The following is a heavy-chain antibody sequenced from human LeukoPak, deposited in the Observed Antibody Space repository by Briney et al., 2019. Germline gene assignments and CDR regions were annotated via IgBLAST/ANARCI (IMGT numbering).Heavy chain of an antibody. J-gene: IGHJ4*02. CDR1: GFAFSSYW. V-gene: IGHV3-7*01. CDR3: AKDGPHYYDSSGYPTRYYFDY. CDR2: IKQDGSEK. D-gene: IGHD3-22*01. Sequence: GGSLRLSCGASGFAFSSYWMSWVRQAPGKGLEWVAKIKQDGSEKYYVESVKGRFTLSRDNAKNSLYLQMNSLRAEDTAVYYCAKDGPHYYDSSGYPTRYYFDYWGQGTLVTVSS.